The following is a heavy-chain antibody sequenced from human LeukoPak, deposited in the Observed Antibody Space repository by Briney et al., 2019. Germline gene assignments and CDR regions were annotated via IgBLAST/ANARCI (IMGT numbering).Heavy chain of an antibody. D-gene: IGHD1-1*01. Sequence: SETLSLTCAVSGGSISSTTSYWGWIRQPPGKGLEWIGRIYYSGSTFYNPSLKSRVTISVDTSKNQFSLKLSSVTPADTAVYYCAREGYRGFDPWGQGTLVTVSS. V-gene: IGHV4-39*07. J-gene: IGHJ5*02. CDR1: GGSISSTTSY. CDR2: IYYSGST. CDR3: AREGYRGFDP.